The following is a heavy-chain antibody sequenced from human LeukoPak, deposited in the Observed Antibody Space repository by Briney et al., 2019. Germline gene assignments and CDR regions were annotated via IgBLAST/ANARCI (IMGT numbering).Heavy chain of an antibody. CDR1: GGSTSSGNHY. D-gene: IGHD3-3*01. J-gene: IGHJ4*02. Sequence: SETLSLTCTVSGGSTSSGNHYWGWIRQPPGTGLEWIGGISSSGNTYYNPSLKSRITISIDTSKNHFSLKLSSVTAADTAVYYCARLGAGPTYYDFWSGYSSFYFDYWGQGTLVTVSS. CDR2: ISSSGNT. V-gene: IGHV4-39*02. CDR3: ARLGAGPTYYDFWSGYSSFYFDY.